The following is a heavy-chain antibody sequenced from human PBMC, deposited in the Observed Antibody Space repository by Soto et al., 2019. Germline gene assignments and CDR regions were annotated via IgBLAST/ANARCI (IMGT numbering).Heavy chain of an antibody. Sequence: SETLSLTCTVSGGSMTSSNWCNWVRQSPGKGLEWIGEAHHSGRTNYNPSLKSRVTISVDKSKNHFSLKLSSVTAADTAVYYCARSEATGLDYWGQGTLVTVSS. D-gene: IGHD1-26*01. CDR1: GGSMTSSNW. V-gene: IGHV4-4*02. CDR2: AHHSGRT. J-gene: IGHJ4*02. CDR3: ARSEATGLDY.